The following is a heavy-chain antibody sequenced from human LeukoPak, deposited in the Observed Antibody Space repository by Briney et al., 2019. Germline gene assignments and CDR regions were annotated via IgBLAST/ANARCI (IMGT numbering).Heavy chain of an antibody. CDR1: GFSFSSYL. V-gene: IGHV3-7*01. CDR3: ARDRPGRELLPYYMDV. CDR2: INQYGSEK. J-gene: IGHJ6*03. Sequence: GGSLRLSCAASGFSFSSYLMSWVRQPPGKGLEWGANINQYGSEKDYVDSVKGRFTISRDNAKNSLSLQMNSLRAEDTAVYYCARDRPGRELLPYYMDVWGQGTTVTVSS. D-gene: IGHD2-15*01.